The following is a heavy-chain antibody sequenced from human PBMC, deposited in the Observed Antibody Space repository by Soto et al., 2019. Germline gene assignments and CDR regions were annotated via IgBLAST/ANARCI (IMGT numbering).Heavy chain of an antibody. Sequence: SXTLSLTCNVSGGSISSYYWSWVRQSPGKGLEWIGYFYYSGTTNYNPSLKSRVTISIDMSKNQISLKLTSVTAADTAVYYCAALPRYWGQGTLVTVSS. CDR3: AALPRY. CDR2: FYYSGTT. V-gene: IGHV4-59*01. CDR1: GGSISSYY. J-gene: IGHJ4*02. D-gene: IGHD6-6*01.